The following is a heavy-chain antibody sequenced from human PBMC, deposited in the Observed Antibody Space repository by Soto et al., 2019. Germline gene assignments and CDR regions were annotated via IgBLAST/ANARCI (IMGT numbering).Heavy chain of an antibody. CDR3: AREFGEHSSSSGMDV. CDR1: GYTFTSYG. V-gene: IGHV1-18*01. D-gene: IGHD6-6*01. Sequence: GASVKVSCKASGYTFTSYGISWVRQAPGQGLEWMGWISAYNGNTNYAQKLQGRVTMTTDTSTSTAYMELRSLRSDDTAVYYCAREFGEHSSSSGMDVWGQGTTVTVSS. CDR2: ISAYNGNT. J-gene: IGHJ6*02.